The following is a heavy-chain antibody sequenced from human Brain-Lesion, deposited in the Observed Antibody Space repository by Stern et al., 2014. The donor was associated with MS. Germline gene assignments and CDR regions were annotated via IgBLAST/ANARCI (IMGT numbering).Heavy chain of an antibody. V-gene: IGHV4-61*02. CDR2: FHPRGSA. Sequence: QMQLQASGPGLVKPSQTLSLTCNVSGGSISSGSEYWSWIRQPVGKGVQWIGRFHPRGSANYTPSPKSRVTISTDTSKNQFSLELTSATAADTAIYYCASGYRIFDYWGQGILVTVSS. J-gene: IGHJ4*02. CDR3: ASGYRIFDY. D-gene: IGHD5-18*01. CDR1: GGSISSGSEY.